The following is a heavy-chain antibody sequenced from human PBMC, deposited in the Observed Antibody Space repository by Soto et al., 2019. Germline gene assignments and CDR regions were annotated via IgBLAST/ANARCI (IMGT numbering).Heavy chain of an antibody. CDR2: IYPGDSDT. CDR1: GYSFSSHW. Sequence: GESLKISCKASGYSFSSHWIGWVRQMPGKGLELMGIIYPGDSDTRYSPSSQGQVTISADKSTSTAYLQRSSLKASDTAMYFCASYSSTYYYFGNWGQGTLVTVSS. CDR3: ASYSSTYYYFGN. D-gene: IGHD1-26*01. J-gene: IGHJ4*02. V-gene: IGHV5-51*01.